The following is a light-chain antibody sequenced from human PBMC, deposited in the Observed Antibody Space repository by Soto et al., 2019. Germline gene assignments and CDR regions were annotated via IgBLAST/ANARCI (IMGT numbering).Light chain of an antibody. J-gene: IGKJ5*01. CDR2: GAS. CDR1: QSVSSTY. Sequence: EIVLTQSPGTLSLSPGERATLSCRASQSVSSTYLAWYQQKPGQAPRLLIYGASNRATGIPDRFSGSGSGTDFTLTISRLEPEDFAVYYCQQYGGSRWTFGQGTRLEIK. CDR3: QQYGGSRWT. V-gene: IGKV3-20*01.